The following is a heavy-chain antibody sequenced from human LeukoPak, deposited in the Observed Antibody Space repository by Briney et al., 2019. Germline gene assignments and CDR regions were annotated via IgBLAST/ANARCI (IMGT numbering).Heavy chain of an antibody. CDR2: ISSSSSYI. Sequence: GGSLRLSCAASGFTFSSYSMNWVRQAPGKGLEWVSSISSSSSYIYYADPVKGRFTISRDNAKNSLYLQMNSLRAEDTAVYYCARSLRFGAVAGKVLDYWGQGTLVTVSS. CDR1: GFTFSSYS. V-gene: IGHV3-21*01. D-gene: IGHD6-19*01. CDR3: ARSLRFGAVAGKVLDY. J-gene: IGHJ4*02.